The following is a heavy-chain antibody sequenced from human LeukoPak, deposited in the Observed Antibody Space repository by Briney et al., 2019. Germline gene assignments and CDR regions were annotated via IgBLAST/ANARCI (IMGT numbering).Heavy chain of an antibody. Sequence: GGSLRLSCAASGFTFDDYGMSWVRQAPGKGLEWVSGINWNGGSTGYADSVKGRFTISRDNAKNTLYLQMNSLRAEDTAVYYCARVGARISTTVVTPSDYWGQGTLVTVSS. J-gene: IGHJ4*02. CDR3: ARVGARISTTVVTPSDY. CDR2: INWNGGST. CDR1: GFTFDDYG. V-gene: IGHV3-20*04. D-gene: IGHD4-23*01.